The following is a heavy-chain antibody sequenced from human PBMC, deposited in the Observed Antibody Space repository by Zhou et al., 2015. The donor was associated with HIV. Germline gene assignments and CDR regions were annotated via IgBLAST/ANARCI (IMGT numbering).Heavy chain of an antibody. CDR2: IWYDLSNK. Sequence: QVQLVESGGGVVQPGRSLRLSCAASGFTFSSYGMHWVRQAPGKGLEWVAVIWYDLSNKYYADSVKGRFTISRDNSKNTLYLQMNSLRAEDTAVYYCAVQYRGSYYGYWGQGTLVTVSS. D-gene: IGHD1-26*01. V-gene: IGHV3-33*01. CDR3: AVQYRGSYYGY. J-gene: IGHJ4*02. CDR1: GFTFSSYG.